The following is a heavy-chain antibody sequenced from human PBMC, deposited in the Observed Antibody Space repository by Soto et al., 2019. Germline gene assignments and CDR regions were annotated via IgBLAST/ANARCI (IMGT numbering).Heavy chain of an antibody. CDR1: GGSITRGGYY. V-gene: IGHV4-31*03. CDR3: ARDPAP. CDR2: IYNSGTT. J-gene: IGHJ4*02. Sequence: QVQLQESGPGLVKPSETLSLTCTVSGGSITRGGYYWSWNRQKPGKGLGWIGYIYNSGTTYYNTSLKRRVTISVDTSKNQFSLKLTCVTAADTSVYYCARDPAPGGQGTLVTVSS.